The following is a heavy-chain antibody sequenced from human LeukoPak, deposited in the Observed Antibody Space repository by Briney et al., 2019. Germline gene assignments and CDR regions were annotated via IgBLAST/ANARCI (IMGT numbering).Heavy chain of an antibody. Sequence: PGGSLRLSCAASGFTFSSYAMHWVRQAPGKGLEYVSVISSNGGSTYYANSVKGRFTISRDNSKNTLYLQMGSLRAEDMAVYYCAKESRWVAGYYFDYWGQGTLVTVSS. V-gene: IGHV3-64*01. J-gene: IGHJ4*02. D-gene: IGHD4-23*01. CDR3: AKESRWVAGYYFDY. CDR1: GFTFSSYA. CDR2: ISSNGGST.